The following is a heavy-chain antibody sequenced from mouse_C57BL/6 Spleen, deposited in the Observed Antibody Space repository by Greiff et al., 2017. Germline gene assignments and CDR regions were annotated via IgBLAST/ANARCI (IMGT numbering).Heavy chain of an antibody. V-gene: IGHV1-15*01. CDR2: IDPETGGT. J-gene: IGHJ2*01. CDR1: GYTFTDYE. Sequence: QVQLQQSGAELVRPGASVTLSCKASGYTFTDYEMHWVKQTPVHGLEWIGAIDPETGGTAYNQKFKGKAILTADKSSSTAYMERRSLTSEDSAVYYCTRSGNYFDYWGQGTTLTVSS. CDR3: TRSGNYFDY.